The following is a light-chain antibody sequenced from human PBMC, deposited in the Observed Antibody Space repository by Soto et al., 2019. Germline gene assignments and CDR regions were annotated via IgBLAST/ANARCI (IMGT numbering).Light chain of an antibody. J-gene: IGLJ2*01. CDR1: SSDVGANNY. CDR3: SSFAGSKV. V-gene: IGLV2-8*01. Sequence: QSALTQPPSASGSPGRSVTISCTGSSSDVGANNYVSWYQQHPGKAPKLMIYEVSKRPSGVPDRFSGSKSGNTASLTVSGLQAEDEADYYCSSFAGSKVFGGGTKVTVL. CDR2: EVS.